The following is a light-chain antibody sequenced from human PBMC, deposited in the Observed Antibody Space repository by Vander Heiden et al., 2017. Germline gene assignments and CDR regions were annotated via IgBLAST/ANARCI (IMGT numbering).Light chain of an antibody. J-gene: IGKJ4*01. CDR1: QSISSY. CDR2: AAS. V-gene: IGKV1-39*01. Sequence: FQMTVSPSSLSASVGDRVTITCRASQSISSYLNWYQQKPGKAPKLLIYAASSLQSGVPSRFSGSGSGTDFTLTISSLQPEDFATYYCQQSDSTPPTFGGGTKVEIK. CDR3: QQSDSTPPT.